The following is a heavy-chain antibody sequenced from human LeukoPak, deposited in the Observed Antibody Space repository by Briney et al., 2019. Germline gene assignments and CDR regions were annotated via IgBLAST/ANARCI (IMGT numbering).Heavy chain of an antibody. CDR1: GGSISSHY. CDR2: IYYSGST. J-gene: IGHJ5*02. D-gene: IGHD4-17*01. V-gene: IGHV4-59*11. Sequence: SETLSLTCSVSGGSISSHYWSWIRQPPGKGLEWIGYIYYSGSTKYNPSLKSRVTISVDTTKNQFSLKLSSVTAADTAVYYCARGGTTVTPGLLWFDPWGQGTLVTVSS. CDR3: ARGGTTVTPGLLWFDP.